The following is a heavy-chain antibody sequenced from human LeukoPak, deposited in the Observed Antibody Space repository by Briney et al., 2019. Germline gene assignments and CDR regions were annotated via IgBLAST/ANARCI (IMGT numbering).Heavy chain of an antibody. J-gene: IGHJ4*02. CDR2: IYYSGST. Sequence: SETLSLTCSFSGGSISSYYWTWIRKPPGKGLEWIGYIYYSGSTNYKPTLKSRVTISVDTSKNQISLKLSSVTAADTAVYYCATTDTAMFTGGYRYWGQGTLVTVYS. CDR3: ATTDTAMFTGGYRY. D-gene: IGHD5-18*01. CDR1: GGSISSYY. V-gene: IGHV4-59*01.